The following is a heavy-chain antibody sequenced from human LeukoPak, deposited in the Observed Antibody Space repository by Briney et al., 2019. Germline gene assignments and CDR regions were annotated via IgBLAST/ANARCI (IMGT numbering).Heavy chain of an antibody. J-gene: IGHJ1*01. Sequence: PVKVSCKASGGTFSSYAISWVRQAPGQGLEWMGGIIPIFGTANYAQKFQGRVTITTDESTSTAYMELSSLRSEDTAVYYCASPPWVRRVPAATEYFQHWGQGTLVTVSS. D-gene: IGHD2-2*01. CDR2: IIPIFGTA. V-gene: IGHV1-69*05. CDR3: ASPPWVRRVPAATEYFQH. CDR1: GGTFSSYA.